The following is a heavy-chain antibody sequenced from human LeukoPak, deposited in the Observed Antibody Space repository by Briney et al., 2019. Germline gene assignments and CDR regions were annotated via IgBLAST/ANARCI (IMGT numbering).Heavy chain of an antibody. J-gene: IGHJ4*02. V-gene: IGHV3-21*01. Sequence: GGSLRLSCAASGYTFSSYSINWVRQAPGKGLEWVSSIRVRSNYIYYADSVRGRFRISRDDARDSLYLQMNSLRAEDTAVYYCARLRRNSDTSGFYYYYDFWGQGTLVTVSS. CDR3: ARLRRNSDTSGFYYYYDF. CDR1: GYTFSSYS. D-gene: IGHD3-22*01. CDR2: IRVRSNYI.